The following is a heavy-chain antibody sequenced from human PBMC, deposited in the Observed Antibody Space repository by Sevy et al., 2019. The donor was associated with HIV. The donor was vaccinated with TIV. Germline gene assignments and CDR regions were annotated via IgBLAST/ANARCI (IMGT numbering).Heavy chain of an antibody. Sequence: GGSLRLSCTTSGFTFSAYAMHWVRQAPGKGLEWVAIIWSDGDYQKPEDSVKGRFTIPRNNYNNKLNLQMDSLRVEDTAVYYCASGGYYYDNAAYYAFDSWGQGTLVTVSS. D-gene: IGHD3-22*01. V-gene: IGHV3-33*01. CDR2: IWSDGDYQ. CDR3: ASGGYYYDNAAYYAFDS. CDR1: GFTFSAYA. J-gene: IGHJ4*02.